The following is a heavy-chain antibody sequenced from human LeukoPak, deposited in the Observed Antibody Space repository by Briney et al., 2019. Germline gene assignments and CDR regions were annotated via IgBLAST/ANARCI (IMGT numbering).Heavy chain of an antibody. Sequence: VASVKVSCKASGGTFSSYAISWVRQAPGQGLEWMGGIIPIFGTANYAQKFQGRVTITTDESTSTAYMELSSLRSEDTAVYYCARVNASPYYYGSGSNYGMDVWGQGTTVTVSS. CDR2: IIPIFGTA. V-gene: IGHV1-69*05. J-gene: IGHJ6*02. D-gene: IGHD3-10*01. CDR3: ARVNASPYYYGSGSNYGMDV. CDR1: GGTFSSYA.